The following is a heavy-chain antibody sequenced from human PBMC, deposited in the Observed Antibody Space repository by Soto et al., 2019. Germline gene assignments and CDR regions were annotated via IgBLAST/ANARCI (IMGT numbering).Heavy chain of an antibody. CDR3: GTDEWGGAFDI. V-gene: IGHV3-7*04. CDR1: GFTLRNYW. D-gene: IGHD3-10*01. CDR2: IRQDGDEI. J-gene: IGHJ3*02. Sequence: GGSLRLSCVASGFTLRNYWMAWVRQTPGKGLEFVANIRQDGDEINYVDSVKGRFTISRDNAKNSLFLQMNSLRDKDTAVYYCGTDEWGGAFDIGGQGTMVTVSS.